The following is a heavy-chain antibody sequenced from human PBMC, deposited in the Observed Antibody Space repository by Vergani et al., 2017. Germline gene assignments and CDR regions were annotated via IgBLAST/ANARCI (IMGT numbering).Heavy chain of an antibody. V-gene: IGHV5-51*01. CDR1: GYTFTNYW. Sequence: EVRLVQSGPEVKKPGESVKISCATSGYTFTNYWVAWVRQRPGKGLEWMGLIFPGDADTRYSPSFEGKVTISADTSTSTAYVQWPSLKASDTAVYFCARLLRGLRGMSLEYWVQGALVTVS. CDR2: IFPGDADT. J-gene: IGHJ4*02. D-gene: IGHD3-10*01. CDR3: ARLLRGLRGMSLEY.